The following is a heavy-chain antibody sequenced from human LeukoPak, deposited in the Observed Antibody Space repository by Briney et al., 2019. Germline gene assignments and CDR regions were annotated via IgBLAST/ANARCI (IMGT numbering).Heavy chain of an antibody. CDR2: VRVNGRST. CDR3: AREVVVAAETDY. V-gene: IGHV3-23*01. J-gene: IGHJ4*02. D-gene: IGHD2-15*01. CDR1: GFTFSTYD. Sequence: GGSLRLSCSASGFTFSTYDMSWVRQAPGKGLEWVSTVRVNGRSTFYADSVKGRFTISRDNAKNSLYLQMNSLRAEDTAVYYCAREVVVAAETDYWGQGTLVTVSS.